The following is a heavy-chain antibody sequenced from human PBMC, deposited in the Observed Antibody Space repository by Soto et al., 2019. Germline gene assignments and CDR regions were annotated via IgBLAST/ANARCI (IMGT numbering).Heavy chain of an antibody. J-gene: IGHJ3*01. Sequence: QVQLQESGPGLVKPSGTLSLTCAVSGDSISSPKWWTWVRQPPGKGLEWIGDMLHSGTTNYNPSLKSRVTISVDKSKNQFSLNLYSVTAADTAVYYCAYSPGWYRHDLWGPGTLFIVSS. CDR2: MLHSGTT. D-gene: IGHD6-19*01. V-gene: IGHV4-4*02. CDR3: AYSPGWYRHDL. CDR1: GDSISSPKW.